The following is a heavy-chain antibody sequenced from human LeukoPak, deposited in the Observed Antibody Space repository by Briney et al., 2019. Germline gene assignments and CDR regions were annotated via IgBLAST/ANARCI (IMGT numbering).Heavy chain of an antibody. CDR2: INPSGGST. CDR1: GYTFTSYY. CDR3: ASDFAYGSGSTHFDY. D-gene: IGHD3-10*01. V-gene: IGHV1-46*01. Sequence: ASVKVSCKASGYTFTSYYMHRVRQAPGQGLEWMGIINPSGGSTNYAQKFQGRVTLTRDTSTSTVYMELSSLRSEDTAVYYCASDFAYGSGSTHFDYWGQGTLVTVSS. J-gene: IGHJ4*02.